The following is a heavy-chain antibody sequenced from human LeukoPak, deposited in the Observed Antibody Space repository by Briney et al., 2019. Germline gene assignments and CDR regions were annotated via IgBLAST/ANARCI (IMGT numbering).Heavy chain of an antibody. J-gene: IGHJ4*02. CDR3: ARYIAAAGITFDY. Sequence: PSETLSLTCTVSGGSISSYYWSWIRQPPGKGLEWIGYIYYSGSTYYNPSLKSRVTISVDTSKNQFSLKLSSVTAADTAVYYCARYIAAAGITFDYWGQGTLVTVSS. CDR2: IYYSGST. V-gene: IGHV4-59*12. CDR1: GGSISSYY. D-gene: IGHD6-13*01.